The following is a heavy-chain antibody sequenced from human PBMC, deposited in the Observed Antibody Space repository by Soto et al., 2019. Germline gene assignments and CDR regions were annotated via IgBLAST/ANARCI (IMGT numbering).Heavy chain of an antibody. CDR3: AKSALGLPKYYYYYMDV. D-gene: IGHD3-16*01. CDR1: GFTFSIYA. CDR2: ISGSGGST. V-gene: IGHV3-23*01. Sequence: SLRLSCAASGFTFSIYAMSWVRQAPGKGLEWVSAISGSGGSTYYADSVKGRFTISRDNSKNTLYLQMDSLRAEDTAVYYCAKSALGLPKYYYYYMDVWGKGTTVTVSS. J-gene: IGHJ6*03.